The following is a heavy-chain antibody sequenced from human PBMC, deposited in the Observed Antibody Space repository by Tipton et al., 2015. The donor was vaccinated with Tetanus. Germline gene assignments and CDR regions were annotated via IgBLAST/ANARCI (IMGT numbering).Heavy chain of an antibody. CDR3: ARAHYDFWSSDSYYYGMDV. Sequence: TLSLTCTISGASVRSLNHYWSWLRQPPGKPLEWIGYINYSGSSYYSPSLKSRVSISVDGSNNQFSLDLNSVTAADTAVYYCARAHYDFWSSDSYYYGMDVWGQGTTVTVSS. J-gene: IGHJ6*02. V-gene: IGHV4-30-4*01. CDR2: INYSGSS. D-gene: IGHD3-3*01. CDR1: GASVRSLNHY.